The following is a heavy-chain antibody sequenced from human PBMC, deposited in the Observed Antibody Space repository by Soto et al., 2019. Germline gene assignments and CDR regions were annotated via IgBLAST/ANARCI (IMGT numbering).Heavy chain of an antibody. CDR2: ISSSGSII. CDR1: GFTFSDYQ. J-gene: IGHJ4*02. V-gene: IGHV3-11*01. CDR3: ARDLGYYDSSGYFDY. Sequence: QVQLVESGGGLVKPGGSLRLSCAASGFTFSDYQMSWIRQAPGKGLEWVSYISSSGSIISYADSVRGRFSISRDNAKNSLYLQVNSLRAEDTAVYYCARDLGYYDSSGYFDYWGQGTLVTVSS. D-gene: IGHD3-22*01.